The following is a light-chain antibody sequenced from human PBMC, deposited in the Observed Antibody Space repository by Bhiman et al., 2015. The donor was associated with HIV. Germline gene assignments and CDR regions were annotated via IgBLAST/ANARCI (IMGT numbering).Light chain of an antibody. Sequence: QPVLTQPPSVSGAPGQRVTISCTGTTSNIGAGFDVHWYQQLPGTAPKLLIYGNTKRPSGVPDRFSGSKSGTSASLDITGLQAEDEAEYYCSSYRTSNTLVFGGGTKLTVL. CDR1: TSNIGAGFD. J-gene: IGLJ2*01. CDR2: GNT. CDR3: SSYRTSNTLV. V-gene: IGLV1-40*01.